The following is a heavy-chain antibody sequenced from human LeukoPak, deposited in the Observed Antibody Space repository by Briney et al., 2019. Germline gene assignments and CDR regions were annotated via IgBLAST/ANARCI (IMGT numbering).Heavy chain of an antibody. CDR2: IIPIFGTA. CDR3: ARVVTIFGVAHLDY. CDR1: GGTFSSYA. Sequence: GASVKVSCKASGGTFSSYAISWVRQAPGQGLEWMGGIIPIFGTANYAQKFQGRVTITADESTSTAYMELSSLRSEDTAVYYCARVVTIFGVAHLDYWGQGTLVTVSS. J-gene: IGHJ4*02. V-gene: IGHV1-69*13. D-gene: IGHD3-3*01.